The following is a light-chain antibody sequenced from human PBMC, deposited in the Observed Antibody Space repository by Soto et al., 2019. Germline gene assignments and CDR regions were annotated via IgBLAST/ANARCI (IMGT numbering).Light chain of an antibody. Sequence: DIQMTQSPSTLSASAGDRVTITCRASQSISNWLAWYQQKPGKAPKLLIYKASILESGVPSRFSGSGFGTEFTLTISSLHPDDFATYFCQQYESYWTFGQGTKVEIK. CDR3: QQYESYWT. V-gene: IGKV1-5*03. J-gene: IGKJ1*01. CDR2: KAS. CDR1: QSISNW.